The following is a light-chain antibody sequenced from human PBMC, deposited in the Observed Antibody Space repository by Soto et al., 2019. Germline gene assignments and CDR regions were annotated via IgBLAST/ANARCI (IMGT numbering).Light chain of an antibody. CDR2: EVS. J-gene: IGLJ2*01. V-gene: IGLV2-14*01. CDR3: SSFSSTSTIV. Sequence: QSVLTQPASVSGSPGQSITISCIGSSSDVGGYNYVSWYQHHPGRVPKPVIFEVSDRPSGVSSRFSGSKSGNTAYLTISGLQAEDEADYYCSSFSSTSTIVFGGGTKLTVL. CDR1: SSDVGGYNY.